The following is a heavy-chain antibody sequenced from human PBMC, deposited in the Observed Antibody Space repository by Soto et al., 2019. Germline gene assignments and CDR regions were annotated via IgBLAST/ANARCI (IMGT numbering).Heavy chain of an antibody. CDR1: GYAFSSYG. CDR2: ISGYNGNT. J-gene: IGHJ4*02. CDR3: AKSGLGLSKQLWFGDRADFDY. V-gene: IGHV1-18*01. Sequence: ASVKVSCKASGYAFSSYGFSWVRQAPGQGLEWMGWISGYNGNTNYARKFQGRVTMTTDTSTSTAYMELRSLRSDDTAVYYCAKSGLGLSKQLWFGDRADFDYWGQGTLVTVSS. D-gene: IGHD3-10*01.